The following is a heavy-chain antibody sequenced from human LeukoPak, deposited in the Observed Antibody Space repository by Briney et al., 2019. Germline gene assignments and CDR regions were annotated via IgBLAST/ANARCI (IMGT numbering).Heavy chain of an antibody. CDR2: TYYSGST. CDR3: ARDRYSYGVPDY. V-gene: IGHV4-39*07. J-gene: IGHJ4*02. Sequence: SETLSLTCTVSGGSISSSSYYWGWIRQPPGKGLEWIGSTYYSGSTYYNPSLKSRVTISVDTSKNQFSLKLSSVTAADTAVYYCARDRYSYGVPDYWGQGTLVTVSS. CDR1: GGSISSSSYY. D-gene: IGHD5-18*01.